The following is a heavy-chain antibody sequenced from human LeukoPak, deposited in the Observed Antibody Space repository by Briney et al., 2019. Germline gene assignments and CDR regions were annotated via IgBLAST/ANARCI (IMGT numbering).Heavy chain of an antibody. CDR3: ARDSGFPQYYYHDMDV. CDR1: GFSISSYY. D-gene: IGHD3-10*01. Sequence: SETLTLTCTVSGFSISSYYWSWIRQPPGKGREWIGYIYYSGSTNYNPSLKSRVTISLDTSKNQFSLKLSSVTAADTAVYYCARDSGFPQYYYHDMDVWGQGTTVTVSS. V-gene: IGHV4-59*01. J-gene: IGHJ6*02. CDR2: IYYSGST.